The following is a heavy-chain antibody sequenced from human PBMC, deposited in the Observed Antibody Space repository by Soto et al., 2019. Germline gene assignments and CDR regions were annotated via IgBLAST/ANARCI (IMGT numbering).Heavy chain of an antibody. CDR2: VYYGGST. J-gene: IGHJ6*02. Sequence: SETLSLTCTVPGGSISSSSYYWGWIRQPPGKGLEWIGNVYYGGSTYYNPSLTSRVTISVETSKSQFSLKLSSVTAADTAVYYCAGGDYYHSSGYYFYYYTMDVWGQGTTVTVSS. V-gene: IGHV4-39*01. D-gene: IGHD3-22*01. CDR1: GGSISSSSYY. CDR3: AGGDYYHSSGYYFYYYTMDV.